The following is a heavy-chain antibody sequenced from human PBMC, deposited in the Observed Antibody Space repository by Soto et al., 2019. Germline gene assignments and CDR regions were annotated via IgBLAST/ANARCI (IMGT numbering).Heavy chain of an antibody. Sequence: EVQLLESGGGLVQPGGSLRLSCVASGFTFSNYAMKWVRQAPGKGLEWVSVIGSGGDGIHYADSVKGRFTISRDNSENTVNLQMNSLRAEDTAVYYCATYGQHLMDSWGQGTLVTVSS. V-gene: IGHV3-23*01. CDR3: ATYGQHLMDS. CDR2: IGSGGDGI. D-gene: IGHD4-17*01. CDR1: GFTFSNYA. J-gene: IGHJ4*02.